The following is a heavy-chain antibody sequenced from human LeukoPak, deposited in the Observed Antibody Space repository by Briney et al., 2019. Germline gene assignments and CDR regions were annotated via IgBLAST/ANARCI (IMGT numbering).Heavy chain of an antibody. Sequence: GSLRLSCAASGFTFSSYSMNWVRQVPGKGLEWIGSVYYNGITYYSPSLKSRVTISVDTSKTQFSLKLTSVTAADTAVYYCARQIPYSGSGGVFDYWGQGTLVTVSS. CDR2: VYYNGIT. D-gene: IGHD1-26*01. J-gene: IGHJ4*02. CDR3: ARQIPYSGSGGVFDY. V-gene: IGHV4-39*07. CDR1: GFTFSSYS.